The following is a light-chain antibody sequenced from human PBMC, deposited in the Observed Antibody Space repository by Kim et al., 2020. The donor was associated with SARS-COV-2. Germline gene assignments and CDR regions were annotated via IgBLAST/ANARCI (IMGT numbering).Light chain of an antibody. Sequence: QSALTQPRSVSGSPEQSVAISCTGIGSDVGVYNFVSWYQHHPGKAPKLIIYDVNKRPSGVPDRFSGSKSGNTASLTISGLQAEDEADYYCCSYSASSVIFGGGTQLTVL. CDR2: DVN. V-gene: IGLV2-11*01. CDR1: GSDVGVYNF. J-gene: IGLJ2*01. CDR3: CSYSASSVI.